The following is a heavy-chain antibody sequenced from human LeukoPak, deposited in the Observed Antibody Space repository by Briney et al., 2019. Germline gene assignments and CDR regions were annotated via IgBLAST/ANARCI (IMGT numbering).Heavy chain of an antibody. J-gene: IGHJ5*02. V-gene: IGHV4-34*01. CDR2: INHSGST. D-gene: IGHD3-10*01. CDR1: GGSFSGYY. Sequence: SETLSLTCAAYGGSFSGYYWSWIRQPPGKGLEWIGEINHSGSTNYNPSLKSRVTISVDTSKNQFSLKLSSVTAADTAVYYCASYKGAWGQGTLVTVSS. CDR3: ASYKGA.